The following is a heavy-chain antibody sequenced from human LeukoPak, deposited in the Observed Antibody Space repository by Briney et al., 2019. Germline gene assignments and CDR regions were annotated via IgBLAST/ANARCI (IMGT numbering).Heavy chain of an antibody. D-gene: IGHD3-10*01. CDR3: AKRGPYYYGSGSYYKGAQYYFDS. CDR1: GGSFSDYY. CDR2: INHSGGI. Sequence: SETLSLTCAVYGGSFSDYYWTWIRQPPGKGLEWIGEINHSGGINYNPSLKSRVTISVDTSKNQFSLKLSSVTAADTAVYYCAKRGPYYYGSGSYYKGAQYYFDSWGQGPLVTVSS. V-gene: IGHV4-34*01. J-gene: IGHJ4*02.